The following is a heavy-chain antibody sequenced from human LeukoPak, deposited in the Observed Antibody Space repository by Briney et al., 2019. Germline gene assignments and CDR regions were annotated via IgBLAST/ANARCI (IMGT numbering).Heavy chain of an antibody. Sequence: PGGSLRLSCAASGFTFDDYAMHWVRQAPGKGLEWVSGISWNSGSIGYADSVKGRFTISRDNAKNSLYLQMNSLRAEDTALYYCASGSSGSNWGQGTLVTVSS. V-gene: IGHV3-9*01. D-gene: IGHD1/OR15-1a*01. CDR3: ASGSSGSN. CDR1: GFTFDDYA. J-gene: IGHJ4*02. CDR2: ISWNSGSI.